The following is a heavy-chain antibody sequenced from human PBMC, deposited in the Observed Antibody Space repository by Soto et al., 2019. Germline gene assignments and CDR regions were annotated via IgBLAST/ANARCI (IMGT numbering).Heavy chain of an antibody. CDR3: ARARGGYCSGGSCYSTFMH. CDR2: ISAYNGNT. V-gene: IGHV1-18*01. CDR1: GYTFTSYG. Sequence: ASVKVSCKASGYTFTSYGISWVRQAPGQGLEWMGWISAYNGNTNYAQKLQGRVTMTTDTSTSTAYMELRSLRSDDTAVYYCARARGGYCSGGSCYSTFMHWGQGTLVTVSS. J-gene: IGHJ4*02. D-gene: IGHD2-15*01.